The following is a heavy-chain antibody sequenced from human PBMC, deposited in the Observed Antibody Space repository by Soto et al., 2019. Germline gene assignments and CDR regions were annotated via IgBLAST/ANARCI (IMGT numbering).Heavy chain of an antibody. Sequence: TPGKGLVWVSRVNSDGHDTVYADSVKGRFTLSRDNAKNTVFLQMSSLRAEDTAVYYCARGRENYSYFDYWGQGIVVTVSS. V-gene: IGHV3-74*01. D-gene: IGHD1-26*01. CDR2: VNSDGHDT. J-gene: IGHJ4*02. CDR3: ARGRENYSYFDY.